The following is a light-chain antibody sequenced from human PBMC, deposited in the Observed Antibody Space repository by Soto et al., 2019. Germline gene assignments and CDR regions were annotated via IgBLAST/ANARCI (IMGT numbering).Light chain of an antibody. Sequence: QSVLTQPPSASGTPGQRVTISCSGSSSNIGSNTVNWYQQLPGTAPKLLIYSNNQRPSGVPDRFSGSKSGTSASLAISGLQSEDEADYYCAAWEDSLTVVFGGGTQLTVL. V-gene: IGLV1-44*01. CDR2: SNN. J-gene: IGLJ2*01. CDR1: SSNIGSNT. CDR3: AAWEDSLTVV.